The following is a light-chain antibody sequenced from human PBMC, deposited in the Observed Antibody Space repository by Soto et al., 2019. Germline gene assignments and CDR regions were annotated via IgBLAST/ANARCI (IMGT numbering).Light chain of an antibody. CDR2: SAT. CDR1: QDISKD. J-gene: IGKJ1*01. Sequence: AIQMTQPPTSLSASVGDRVIITCRASQDISKDLGWYQQKPGKAPKFLIYSATSTQSGVPSTFSGSGFGTDFTLTISSLQPEDFATYYCLQDHDYPRTFGQGTKVDIK. CDR3: LQDHDYPRT. V-gene: IGKV1-6*01.